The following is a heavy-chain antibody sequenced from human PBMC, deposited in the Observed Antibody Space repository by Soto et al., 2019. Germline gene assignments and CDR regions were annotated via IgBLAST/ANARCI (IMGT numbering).Heavy chain of an antibody. Sequence: GGSLRLSCAASGFTFSAYYMSLIRQAPGKGLEWVSYISSSSSYTNYADSVKGRFTISRDNAKNSLYLQMNSLRAEDTAVYYCATGQYYYDSSGYYYSWGQGTLVTVSS. CDR2: ISSSSSYT. D-gene: IGHD3-22*01. CDR3: ATGQYYYDSSGYYYS. V-gene: IGHV3-11*03. J-gene: IGHJ4*02. CDR1: GFTFSAYY.